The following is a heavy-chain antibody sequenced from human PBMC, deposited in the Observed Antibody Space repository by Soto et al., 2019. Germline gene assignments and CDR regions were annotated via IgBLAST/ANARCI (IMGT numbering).Heavy chain of an antibody. Sequence: DVQLVESGGGLVKPGGSLKLSCAASGFSFSIYSMNWVRQAPGKGLEWVSSIRSSSYTYYADSVKGRFTTSRDNAKNSLYLHMNSLRAEDTAVYYCARDHDVVSEGGLVDYWGQGTLVTVSS. CDR1: GFSFSIYS. D-gene: IGHD2-21*02. J-gene: IGHJ4*02. CDR3: ARDHDVVSEGGLVDY. CDR2: IRSSSYT. V-gene: IGHV3-21*01.